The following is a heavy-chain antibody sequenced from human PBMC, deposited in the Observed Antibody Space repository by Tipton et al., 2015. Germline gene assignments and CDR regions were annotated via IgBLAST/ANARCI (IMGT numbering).Heavy chain of an antibody. CDR3: ASIPLREQLWWGDAFDI. Sequence: SLRLSCAASGFTFSSFGMSWVRQAPGKGLEWVSDISGTGDKTYYADSVRGRFAISRDNSKNTLYLQINSLRAEDTAMYYCASIPLREQLWWGDAFDIWGQGTMVIVS. CDR2: ISGTGDKT. D-gene: IGHD5-18*01. J-gene: IGHJ3*02. CDR1: GFTFSSFG. V-gene: IGHV3-23*01.